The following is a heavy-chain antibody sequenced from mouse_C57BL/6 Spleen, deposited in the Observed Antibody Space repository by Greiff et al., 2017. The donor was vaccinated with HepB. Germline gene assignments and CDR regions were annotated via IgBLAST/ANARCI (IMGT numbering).Heavy chain of an antibody. V-gene: IGHV1-50*01. CDR1: GYTFTSYW. CDR2: IDPSDSYT. D-gene: IGHD2-3*01. Sequence: VQLQQPGAELVKPGASVKLSCKASGYTFTSYWMQWVKQRPGQGLEWIGEIDPSDSYTNYNQKFKGKATLTVDTSSSTAYMQLSSLTSEDSAVYDCARFDGSVFDYWGQGTTLTVSS. CDR3: ARFDGSVFDY. J-gene: IGHJ2*01.